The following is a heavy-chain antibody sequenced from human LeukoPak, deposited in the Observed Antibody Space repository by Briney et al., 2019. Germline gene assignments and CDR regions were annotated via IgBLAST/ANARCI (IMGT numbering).Heavy chain of an antibody. CDR3: AKDPEVAAGRPSSLDY. Sequence: PGRSLRLSCAASGFTFSSYGMHWVRQAPGKGLEWVAFIRYDGSNKYYADSVKGRFTISRDNSKNTLYLQMNSLRAEDTAVYYCAKDPEVAAGRPSSLDYWGQGTLVTVSS. CDR2: IRYDGSNK. V-gene: IGHV3-30*02. J-gene: IGHJ4*02. D-gene: IGHD6-13*01. CDR1: GFTFSSYG.